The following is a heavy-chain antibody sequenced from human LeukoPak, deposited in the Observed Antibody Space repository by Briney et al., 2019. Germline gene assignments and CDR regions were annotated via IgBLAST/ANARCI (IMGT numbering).Heavy chain of an antibody. CDR3: ARHYYGSGSSPMDV. CDR2: IYDSGST. Sequence: SETLSLTCTVSGGSISSYYWSWIRQPPGKGLEWIGYIYDSGSTNYNPSLKSRVTISLDTSKKQFSLKLTSATATDTAVFYCARHYYGSGSSPMDVWGQGTTVTVSS. CDR1: GGSISSYY. J-gene: IGHJ6*02. D-gene: IGHD3-10*01. V-gene: IGHV4-59*08.